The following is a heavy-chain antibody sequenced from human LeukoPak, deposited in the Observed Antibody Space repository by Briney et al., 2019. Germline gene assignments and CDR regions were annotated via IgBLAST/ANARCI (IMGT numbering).Heavy chain of an antibody. V-gene: IGHV4-59*01. Sequence: SETLSLTGTVFGGSISSSYWSWFRQPPGKGLEWIGYIYYSGSTNYNPSLKSRVAISVDTSKNQFSLKLSSVTAADTAVYYCARGPRYDSSGYLHYYYYMDVWGKGTTVTVSS. D-gene: IGHD3-22*01. CDR2: IYYSGST. CDR3: ARGPRYDSSGYLHYYYYMDV. J-gene: IGHJ6*03. CDR1: GGSISSSY.